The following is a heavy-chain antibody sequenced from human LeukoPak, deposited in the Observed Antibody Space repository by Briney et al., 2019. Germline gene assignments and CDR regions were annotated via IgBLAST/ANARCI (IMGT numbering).Heavy chain of an antibody. D-gene: IGHD2-15*01. CDR2: ISGSGGST. V-gene: IGHV3-23*01. Sequence: GGSLRLSCTASGFIFGDYAMSWVRQAPGKGLEWVSAISGSGGSTYHADSVKGRFTISRDNSKNTLYLQMNSLRAEDTAVYYCAKEGMVASFDYWGQGTLVTVSS. CDR1: GFIFGDYA. CDR3: AKEGMVASFDY. J-gene: IGHJ4*02.